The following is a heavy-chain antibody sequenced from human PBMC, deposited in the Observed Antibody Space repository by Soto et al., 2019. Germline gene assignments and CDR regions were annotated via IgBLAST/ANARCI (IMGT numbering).Heavy chain of an antibody. Sequence: QVQLVQSGAEVKKPGASVKVTCKASGYTFTSYGSIWVRQAPVQGLEWMGWVSAYNGNTHYAQKLQGRVTMTTDTSTSTAYMELRSLRSDDTAVYYCARDRWSYALDSWGQGTLVTVSS. CDR2: VSAYNGNT. CDR1: GYTFTSYG. D-gene: IGHD1-26*01. CDR3: ARDRWSYALDS. J-gene: IGHJ4*02. V-gene: IGHV1-18*01.